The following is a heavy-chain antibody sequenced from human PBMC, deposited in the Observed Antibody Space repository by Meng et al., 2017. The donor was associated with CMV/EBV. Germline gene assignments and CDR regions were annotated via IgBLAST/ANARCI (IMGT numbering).Heavy chain of an antibody. CDR3: ARLYSVTYYYYYGMDV. CDR2: IKQDGSEK. J-gene: IGHJ6*02. CDR1: GFTFSSYW. V-gene: IGHV3-7*01. Sequence: GESLKISCAASGFTFSSYWMSWVRQAPGKGLEWVANIKQDGSEKYYVDSVKGRFTISRDNAKNSLYLQMSSLRAEDTAVYYCARLYSVTYYYYYGMDVWGQGTTVTVSS. D-gene: IGHD4-23*01.